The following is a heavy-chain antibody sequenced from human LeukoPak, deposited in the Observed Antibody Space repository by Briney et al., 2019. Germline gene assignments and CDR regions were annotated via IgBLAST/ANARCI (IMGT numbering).Heavy chain of an antibody. CDR3: ARGFRLFDY. CDR2: VNHSGST. J-gene: IGHJ4*02. V-gene: IGHV4-34*01. Sequence: PSETLSLTCAVYGGSFSGYYWSWIRQPPGKGLEWIGEVNHSGSTNYNPSLKSRVTISVDTSKNQFSLKLSSVTAADTAVYYCARGFRLFDYWGQGTLVTVFS. CDR1: GGSFSGYY. D-gene: IGHD2/OR15-2a*01.